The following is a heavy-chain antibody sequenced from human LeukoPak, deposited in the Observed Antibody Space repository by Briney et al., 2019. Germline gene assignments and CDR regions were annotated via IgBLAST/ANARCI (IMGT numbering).Heavy chain of an antibody. Sequence: GGSLRLSCAASGFTFSSYWMSWVRQAPGKGLEWVANIKQDGSEKYYVDSVKGRFTISRDNAKNSLYLQMNSLSAEDTAVYYCARVGEHSSSWYGYYYYYMDVWGKGTTVTISS. CDR1: GFTFSSYW. D-gene: IGHD6-13*01. V-gene: IGHV3-7*01. CDR3: ARVGEHSSSWYGYYYYYMDV. J-gene: IGHJ6*03. CDR2: IKQDGSEK.